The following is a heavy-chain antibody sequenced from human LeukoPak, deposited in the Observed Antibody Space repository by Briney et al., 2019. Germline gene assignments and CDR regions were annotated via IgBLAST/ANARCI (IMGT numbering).Heavy chain of an antibody. D-gene: IGHD6-19*01. CDR3: ARDWGASSGWYTLYY. V-gene: IGHV3-21*01. CDR1: GFTFSTYS. Sequence: PGGSLRLSCAASGFTFSTYSMNWVRQAPGKGLEWVSSISSSSSYIYYADSVKGRFTISRDNAKNSLYLQMNSLRAEDTAVYYCARDWGASSGWYTLYYWGQGTLVTVSS. J-gene: IGHJ4*02. CDR2: ISSSSSYI.